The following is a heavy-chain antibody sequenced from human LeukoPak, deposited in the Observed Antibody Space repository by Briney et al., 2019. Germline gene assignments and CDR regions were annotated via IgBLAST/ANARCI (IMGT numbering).Heavy chain of an antibody. CDR1: GFTFNTYA. Sequence: GGSLRLSCAVSGFTFNTYAMSWVRQAPGKGLEWVSVISGSAGSTYYADSVKGRFTISRDNSKNTLYLQMNSLRAEDTAVYYCASSGYDLPFDYWGQGTLVTVSS. CDR2: ISGSAGST. CDR3: ASSGYDLPFDY. V-gene: IGHV3-23*01. D-gene: IGHD5-12*01. J-gene: IGHJ4*02.